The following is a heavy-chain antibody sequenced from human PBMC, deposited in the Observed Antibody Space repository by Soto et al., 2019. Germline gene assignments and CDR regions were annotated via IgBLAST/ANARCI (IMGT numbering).Heavy chain of an antibody. CDR3: TRAIGYCSSTSCPYYYYGMDV. J-gene: IGHJ6*02. CDR1: GFTFGDYA. Sequence: EVQLVESGGGLVKPGRSLRLSCTASGFTFGDYAMSWFRQAPGKGLEWVGFIRSKAYGGTTEYAASVKGRFTISRDDSKSIAYLQMNSLKTEDTAVYYCTRAIGYCSSTSCPYYYYGMDVWGQGTTVTVSS. CDR2: IRSKAYGGTT. D-gene: IGHD2-2*01. V-gene: IGHV3-49*05.